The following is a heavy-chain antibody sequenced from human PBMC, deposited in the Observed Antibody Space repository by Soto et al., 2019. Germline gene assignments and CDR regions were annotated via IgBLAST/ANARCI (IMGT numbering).Heavy chain of an antibody. CDR3: VSDLHEPLATDALRVAT. J-gene: IGHJ5*02. Sequence: PGGSLRLSCAASGFTFSSYEMHWVRQAPGKGLEWISYISSTGSGTRYADSVRGRFTMSRDNTKNSVSLQMSSLRAEDTAVSYCVSDLHEPLATDALRVATWGQGTQVTVSS. CDR2: ISSTGSGT. V-gene: IGHV3-48*03. CDR1: GFTFSSYE. D-gene: IGHD2-8*02.